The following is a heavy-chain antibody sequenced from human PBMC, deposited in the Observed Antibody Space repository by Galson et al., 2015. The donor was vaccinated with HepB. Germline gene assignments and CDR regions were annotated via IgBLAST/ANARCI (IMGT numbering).Heavy chain of an antibody. CDR3: ARVRAVAGTWVDY. CDR1: GGSISSSNW. J-gene: IGHJ4*02. D-gene: IGHD6-19*01. Sequence: SETLSLTCAVSGGSISSSNWWSWVRQPPGKGLEWIGEIYHSGSTNYNPSLKSRVTISVDKSKNQFSLKLSSVTAADTAVYYCARVRAVAGTWVDYWGQGTLVTVSS. V-gene: IGHV4-4*02. CDR2: IYHSGST.